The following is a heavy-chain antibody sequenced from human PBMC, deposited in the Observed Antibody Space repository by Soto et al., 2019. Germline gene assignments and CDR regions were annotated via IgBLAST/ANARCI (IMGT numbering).Heavy chain of an antibody. CDR1: GGTFSSYA. V-gene: IGHV1-69*13. J-gene: IGHJ6*02. Sequence: SVKVSCKASGGTFSSYAISWVRQAPGQGLEWMGGIIPIFGTANYAQKFQGRVTSTADESTSTAYMELSSLRSEDTAVYYCARDSGSGGYYYYGMDVWGQGTTVTVSS. CDR2: IIPIFGTA. CDR3: ARDSGSGGYYYYGMDV. D-gene: IGHD3-10*01.